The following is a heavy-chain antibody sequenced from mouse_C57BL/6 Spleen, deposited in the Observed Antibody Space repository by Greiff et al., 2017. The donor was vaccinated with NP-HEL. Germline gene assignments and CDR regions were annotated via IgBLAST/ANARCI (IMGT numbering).Heavy chain of an antibody. D-gene: IGHD4-1*02. CDR2: ISSGGDYI. Sequence: EVKLVESGEGLVKPGGSLKLSCAASGFTFSSYAMSWVRQTPEKRLEWVAYISSGGDYIYYADTVKGRFTISRDNARNTLYLQMSSLKSEDTAMYYCTRATNWDYAMDYWGQGTSVTVSS. CDR1: GFTFSSYA. J-gene: IGHJ4*01. CDR3: TRATNWDYAMDY. V-gene: IGHV5-9-1*02.